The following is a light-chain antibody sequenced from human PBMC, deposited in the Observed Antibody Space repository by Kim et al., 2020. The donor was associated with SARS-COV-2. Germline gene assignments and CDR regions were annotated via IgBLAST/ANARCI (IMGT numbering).Light chain of an antibody. CDR1: QSLSHTNGYTY. J-gene: IGKJ5*01. V-gene: IGKV2-28*01. Sequence: DIVMTQSPLSLPVTPGEPASISCRSSQSLSHTNGYTYLDWYLQRPGQSPQLLILLASNRASGVPDRFSGSGSGTDFTLTISRVEAEDVGVYYCMQSLQTPLTFGQGTRREIK. CDR3: MQSLQTPLT. CDR2: LAS.